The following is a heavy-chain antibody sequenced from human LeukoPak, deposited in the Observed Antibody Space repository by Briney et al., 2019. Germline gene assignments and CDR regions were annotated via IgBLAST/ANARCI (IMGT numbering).Heavy chain of an antibody. CDR2: INPNSGGT. CDR3: ARVGSGSSYNGAFDI. CDR1: GYTFTGYY. D-gene: IGHD3-10*01. V-gene: IGHV1-2*02. Sequence: ASVKVSCKASGYTFTGYYIHWVRRAPGQGLEWTGWINPNSGGTNYAQNFQGRVTMSRDTSINTAYMELNRLTSDDTAMYYCARVGSGSSYNGAFDIWGQGTVVTVSS. J-gene: IGHJ3*02.